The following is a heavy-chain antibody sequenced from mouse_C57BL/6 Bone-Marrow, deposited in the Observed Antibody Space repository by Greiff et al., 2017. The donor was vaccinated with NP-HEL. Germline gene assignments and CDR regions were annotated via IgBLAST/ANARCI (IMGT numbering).Heavy chain of an antibody. Sequence: QVQLQQSGAELVRPGASVKLSCKASGYTFTDYYINWVKQRPGQGLEWIARIYPGSGNTYYNEKFKGKATLTAEKSSSTAYMQLSSLTSEDSAVYFCARFTTVVATGDYWGQGTSVTVSS. J-gene: IGHJ4*01. CDR3: ARFTTVVATGDY. D-gene: IGHD1-1*01. CDR1: GYTFTDYY. CDR2: IYPGSGNT. V-gene: IGHV1-76*01.